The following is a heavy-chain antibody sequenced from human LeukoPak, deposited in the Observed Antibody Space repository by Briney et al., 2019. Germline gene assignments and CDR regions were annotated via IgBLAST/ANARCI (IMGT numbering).Heavy chain of an antibody. Sequence: GGSLRLSCAASGFTFSSYGMHWVRQGPGKGLEWVAVIWYDGSNKYYADSVKGRFTISRDNSKNTLYLQMNSLRAEDTAVYYCAKGGYYMDVWGKGTTVTVSS. CDR2: IWYDGSNK. CDR3: AKGGYYMDV. V-gene: IGHV3-33*06. CDR1: GFTFSSYG. J-gene: IGHJ6*03.